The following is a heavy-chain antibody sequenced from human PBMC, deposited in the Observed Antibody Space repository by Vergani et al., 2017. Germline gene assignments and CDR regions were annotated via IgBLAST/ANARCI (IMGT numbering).Heavy chain of an antibody. V-gene: IGHV4-38-2*01. J-gene: IGHJ4*02. CDR2: IYHSGST. D-gene: IGHD6-13*01. CDR3: AIAAAGYLFDY. CDR1: GYSISSGYY. Sequence: QVQLQESGPGLVKPSETLSLTCAVSGYSISSGYYWGWIRQPPGKGLEWIGSIYHSGSTYYNPSLKSRVTISVYTSKNQFSLKLSSVTAADTAVYYCAIAAAGYLFDYWGQGTLVTVSS.